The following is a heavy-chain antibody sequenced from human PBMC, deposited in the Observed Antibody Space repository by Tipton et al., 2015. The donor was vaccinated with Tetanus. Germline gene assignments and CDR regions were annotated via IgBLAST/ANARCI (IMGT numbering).Heavy chain of an antibody. CDR2: IYTGDSDT. CDR1: GYSFTSYW. Sequence: QLVQSGAEVKKPGESLKISCKGSGYSFTSYWIGWVRQMPGKGLEWMGIIYTGDSDTRYSPSFQGQVTISADKSISTAYLLWSSLKASDTAMYYCARPLSDSSGYPSRDYYYGMDVWGQGTTVTVSS. V-gene: IGHV5-51*01. CDR3: ARPLSDSSGYPSRDYYYGMDV. J-gene: IGHJ6*02. D-gene: IGHD3-22*01.